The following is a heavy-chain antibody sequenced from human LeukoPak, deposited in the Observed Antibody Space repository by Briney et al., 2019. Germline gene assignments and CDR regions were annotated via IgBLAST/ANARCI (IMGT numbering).Heavy chain of an antibody. J-gene: IGHJ5*02. D-gene: IGHD2-15*01. Sequence: SETLSLTCTVSVGSIRITTDYWGWIRQPPGKGLEWIGTIYYSGSTYYNPSRKSRVTISIDTSKNQFSLKLTSVTAADTAVYHCARQHRYCSGGTCYSYSWFDPWGQGALVTVSS. V-gene: IGHV4-39*01. CDR2: IYYSGST. CDR3: ARQHRYCSGGTCYSYSWFDP. CDR1: VGSIRITTDY.